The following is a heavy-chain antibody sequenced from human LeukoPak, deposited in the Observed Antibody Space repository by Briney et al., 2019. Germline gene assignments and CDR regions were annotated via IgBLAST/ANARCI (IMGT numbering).Heavy chain of an antibody. CDR1: GFTFSSYS. Sequence: PGGSLRLSCAASGFTFSSYSMTSVRQAPGKGLQWVSCISGSSSFIYYADSVKGRFTISRDNAKNSLYLQMNGLRAEYTAVYYCAREGAVSGGYYDYWGQGTLVTVPS. D-gene: IGHD3-22*01. J-gene: IGHJ4*02. CDR3: AREGAVSGGYYDY. V-gene: IGHV3-21*01. CDR2: ISGSSSFI.